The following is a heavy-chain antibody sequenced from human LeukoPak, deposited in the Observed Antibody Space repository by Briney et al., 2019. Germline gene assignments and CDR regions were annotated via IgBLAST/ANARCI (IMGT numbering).Heavy chain of an antibody. V-gene: IGHV3-23*01. CDR3: AESPMTRVTTGGFDF. CDR1: GFTFNSYA. Sequence: PGRSPRLSCAASGFTFNSYAMSWVRQAPGKGLEWVSSISSSGGSTYYVDSVKGRFTISRDNSKNTLYLQMNSLRAEDTAVYYCAESPMTRVTTGGFDFWGQGTLVTVSS. CDR2: ISSSGGST. D-gene: IGHD4-17*01. J-gene: IGHJ4*02.